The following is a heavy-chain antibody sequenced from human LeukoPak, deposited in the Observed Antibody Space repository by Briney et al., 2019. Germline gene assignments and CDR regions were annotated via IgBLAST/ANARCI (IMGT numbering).Heavy chain of an antibody. CDR1: GFTFTDYY. CDR3: ASDAERREIGIDY. Sequence: GASVKVSCRASGFTFTDYYIHWVRQAPGQGLECMGWINLKSGATTYAQRFQGRVTMTRDASISTAYMELTSLRSDDTAVYYCASDAERREIGIDYWGQGTLVLVSS. J-gene: IGHJ4*02. CDR2: INLKSGAT. V-gene: IGHV1-2*02. D-gene: IGHD1-1*01.